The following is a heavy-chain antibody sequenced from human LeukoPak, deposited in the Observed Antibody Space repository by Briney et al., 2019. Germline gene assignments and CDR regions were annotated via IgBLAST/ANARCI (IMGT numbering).Heavy chain of an antibody. CDR3: ARWGEHSALRVHAFDV. CDR1: GDSINSYY. J-gene: IGHJ3*01. V-gene: IGHV4-59*01. D-gene: IGHD3-10*01. Sequence: SETLSLTCTVTGDSINSYYWNWIRQPPGKGLEWIGYGHYTGSTYKNPSLNSRVAFSVDTSKNQFSLKLSSVTAADTAVYYCARWGEHSALRVHAFDVWGQGTMVTVSS. CDR2: GHYTGST.